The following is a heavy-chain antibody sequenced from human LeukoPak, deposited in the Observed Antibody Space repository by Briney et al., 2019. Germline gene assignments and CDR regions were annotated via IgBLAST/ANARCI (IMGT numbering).Heavy chain of an antibody. V-gene: IGHV3-15*01. J-gene: IGHJ4*02. Sequence: GGTLRLSCAASGFTFSNAWMSRVPQAPGKGLEWVGRIKSKTDGGTTDYAAPVKGRFTISRDDSKNALYLQMNSLKTEDTAVYYCTSESRWGDYWGQGTLATVSS. CDR1: GFTFSNAW. CDR2: IKSKTDGGTT. D-gene: IGHD3-16*01. CDR3: TSESRWGDY.